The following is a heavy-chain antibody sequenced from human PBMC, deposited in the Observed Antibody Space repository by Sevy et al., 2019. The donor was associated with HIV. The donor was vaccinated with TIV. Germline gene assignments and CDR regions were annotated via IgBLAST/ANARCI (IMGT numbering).Heavy chain of an antibody. CDR2: INESGIT. Sequence: SETLSLTCAVHDGSFSGYYWNWIRQLPGKGLEWIGEINESGITYYNPSLKSRVTISVETFKKQSSLKLNSVTAVDSAVYFCARSPPVVVVPGAPSWFDPWGQGTLVTVSS. CDR3: ARSPPVVVVPGAPSWFDP. V-gene: IGHV4-34*01. J-gene: IGHJ5*02. CDR1: DGSFSGYY. D-gene: IGHD2-2*01.